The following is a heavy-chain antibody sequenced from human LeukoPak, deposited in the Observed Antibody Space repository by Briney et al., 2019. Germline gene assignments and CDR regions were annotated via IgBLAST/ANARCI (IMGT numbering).Heavy chain of an antibody. Sequence: ASVKVSCKASGYTFTSYGISWVRQAPGQGLEWMGWINAGNGNTKYSQKFQGRVTITRDTSASTAYMELSSLRSEDTAVYYCARDRLIAAAGTRWFDPWGQGTLVTVSS. J-gene: IGHJ5*02. D-gene: IGHD6-13*01. V-gene: IGHV1-3*01. CDR3: ARDRLIAAAGTRWFDP. CDR2: INAGNGNT. CDR1: GYTFTSYG.